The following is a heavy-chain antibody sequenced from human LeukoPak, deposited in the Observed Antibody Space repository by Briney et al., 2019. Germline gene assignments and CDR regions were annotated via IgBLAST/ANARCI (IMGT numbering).Heavy chain of an antibody. CDR3: ARKQWLVLDAFDI. Sequence: ASVKVSCKASGGTFISYAISWVRQAPGQGLEWMGGIIPIFGTANYAQKLQGRVTMTTDTSTSTAYMELRSLRSDDTAVYYRARKQWLVLDAFDIWGQGTMVTVSS. V-gene: IGHV1-69*05. D-gene: IGHD6-19*01. CDR2: IIPIFGTA. J-gene: IGHJ3*02. CDR1: GGTFISYA.